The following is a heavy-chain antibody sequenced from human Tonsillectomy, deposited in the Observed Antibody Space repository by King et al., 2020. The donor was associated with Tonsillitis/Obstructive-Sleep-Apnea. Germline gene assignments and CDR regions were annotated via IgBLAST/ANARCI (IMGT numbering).Heavy chain of an antibody. J-gene: IGHJ6*03. CDR2: INGNGGST. D-gene: IGHD2-15*01. V-gene: IGHV3-20*04. CDR1: GFTFDDYG. Sequence: QLVQSGGGVVRPGGSLRLSCAASGFTFDDYGMSWVRQAPGKGREWVSGINGNGGSTGYADSGKGRFTISRDNAKNSLYLQMNSLSAEHTALYYCARAPVPCSGGSCYGYYYYYMDVWGKGTTVTVS. CDR3: ARAPVPCSGGSCYGYYYYYMDV.